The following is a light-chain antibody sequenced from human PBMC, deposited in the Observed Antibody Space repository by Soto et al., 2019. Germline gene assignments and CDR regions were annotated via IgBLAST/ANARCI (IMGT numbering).Light chain of an antibody. Sequence: SSELTQPLSVSVALGQTARITCGGNNIGSKNVHWYQQKPGQAPVLVIYRDNNRPSGIPERFSGSNSGNTATLTISRAQAGDEADYYCQVWDSSTVLFGGGTKVTVL. J-gene: IGLJ2*01. CDR2: RDN. CDR1: NIGSKN. CDR3: QVWDSSTVL. V-gene: IGLV3-9*01.